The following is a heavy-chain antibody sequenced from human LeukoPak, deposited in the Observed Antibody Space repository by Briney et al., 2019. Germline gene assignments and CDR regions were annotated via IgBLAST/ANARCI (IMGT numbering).Heavy chain of an antibody. D-gene: IGHD2-2*01. Sequence: GGSLRLSCAASGFTFSSYAMSWVRQAPGRGLEWVAFISDSGSPIYYADSVRGRFTISRDNADNSLYLQMNSLRAEDSAVYFCARNKRASQYYFDYWGQGALVTVSS. CDR1: GFTFSSYA. J-gene: IGHJ4*02. CDR2: ISDSGSPI. CDR3: ARNKRASQYYFDY. V-gene: IGHV3-48*01.